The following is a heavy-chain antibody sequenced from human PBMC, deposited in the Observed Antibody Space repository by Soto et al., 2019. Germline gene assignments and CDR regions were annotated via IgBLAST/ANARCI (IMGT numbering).Heavy chain of an antibody. Sequence: QFQLVQAGAEVKKPGSSVTVSCKASGGTFSSYTISLVRQAPGQGLEWMGRIIPIVGIANYAQKFQGIVTITADKSTSKAYMELSRLRSEDKSVHYCARETQAYSLYWGQGTLVTVSS. CDR2: IIPIVGIA. D-gene: IGHD2-21*01. CDR1: GGTFSSYT. V-gene: IGHV1-69*08. J-gene: IGHJ4*02. CDR3: ARETQAYSLY.